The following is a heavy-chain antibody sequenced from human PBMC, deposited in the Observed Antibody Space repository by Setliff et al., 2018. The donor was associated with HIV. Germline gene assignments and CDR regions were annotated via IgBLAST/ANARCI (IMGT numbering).Heavy chain of an antibody. CDR1: GGTFSSYA. CDR2: IIPVSGTA. CDR3: ASDREEYCGHDCSSPLDN. D-gene: IGHD2-21*02. V-gene: IGHV1-69*05. J-gene: IGHJ4*02. Sequence: SVKVSCKASGGTFSSYAINWVRQAPGQGLEWLGGIIPVSGTANYAERFQDRVTISTDESKTSVYLQVSSLTSEDTAVYYCASDREEYCGHDCSSPLDNWGPGTLVTVSS.